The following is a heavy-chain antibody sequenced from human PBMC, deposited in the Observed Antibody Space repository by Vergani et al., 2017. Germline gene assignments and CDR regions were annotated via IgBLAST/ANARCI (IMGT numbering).Heavy chain of an antibody. V-gene: IGHV4-31*03. D-gene: IGHD3-3*01. Sequence: QVQLQESGPGLVKPSQTLSLTCTVSGGSISSGGYYWSCIRQHPGEGLERIGNIDYSGSTYYNPALKSRVTISVDTSKNQFTLKVSSVTAADTTVYYCARGDDLGVYYYYDMDDGGKGTTVTVSS. CDR3: ARGDDLGVYYYYDMDD. J-gene: IGHJ6*03. CDR1: GGSISSGGYY. CDR2: IDYSGST.